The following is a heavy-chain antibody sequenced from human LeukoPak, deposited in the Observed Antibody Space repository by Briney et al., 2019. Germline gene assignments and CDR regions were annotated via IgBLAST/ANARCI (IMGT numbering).Heavy chain of an antibody. J-gene: IGHJ5*02. CDR3: ARHESDMSWFDP. Sequence: SETLSLTCTVSGGSISSYYWSWIRQPPGKGLEWIGYIYTSGSTNYNPSLKSRVTISVDTSKNQFSLKLSSVTAADTAVYYCARHESDMSWFDPWGQGTLVTVSS. D-gene: IGHD3-9*01. CDR1: GGSISSYY. CDR2: IYTSGST. V-gene: IGHV4-4*09.